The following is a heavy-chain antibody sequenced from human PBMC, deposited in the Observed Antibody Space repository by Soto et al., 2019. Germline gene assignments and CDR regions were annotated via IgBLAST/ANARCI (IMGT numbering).Heavy chain of an antibody. CDR3: AREDIVVVVAASVTARVGNWFDP. CDR1: GYTFTSYY. V-gene: IGHV1-46*01. Sequence: GASVKVSCKASGYTFTSYYMHWVRQAPGQGLEWMGIINPSGGSTSYAQKFQGRVTMTRDTSTSTVYMELSSLRSEDTAVYYCAREDIVVVVAASVTARVGNWFDPWGQGTLVTVSS. J-gene: IGHJ5*02. CDR2: INPSGGST. D-gene: IGHD2-15*01.